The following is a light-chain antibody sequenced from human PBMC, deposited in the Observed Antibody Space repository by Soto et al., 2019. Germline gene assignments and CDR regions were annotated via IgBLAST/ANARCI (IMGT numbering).Light chain of an antibody. CDR2: EVT. CDR3: SSYAGSNNYV. V-gene: IGLV2-8*01. CDR1: SSDVGGYNY. J-gene: IGLJ1*01. Sequence: QSALTQPPSASGSPGQSVTISCTGTSSDVGGYNYVSWYQQHPGRPSKLMIYEVTKRPLGVPDRFSGSKSGNTASLTVSGLQAEDEADYYCSSYAGSNNYVFGPGTKSPS.